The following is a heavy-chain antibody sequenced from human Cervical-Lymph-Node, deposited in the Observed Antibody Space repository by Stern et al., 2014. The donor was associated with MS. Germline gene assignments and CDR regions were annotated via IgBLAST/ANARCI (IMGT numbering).Heavy chain of an antibody. CDR1: GYTFTRNA. J-gene: IGHJ4*02. Sequence: QVQLVQSGSELKKPGASVKVSCKASGYTFTRNAMNWVRQAPGQRLEWMGWINTNTGNTTYARGFTGRFVFSLDTSVSTAYLHISSLKAEDTAIYYCARVKPAAILDYWGKGTLVTVSS. V-gene: IGHV7-4-1*02. CDR3: ARVKPAAILDY. CDR2: INTNTGNT. D-gene: IGHD2-2*01.